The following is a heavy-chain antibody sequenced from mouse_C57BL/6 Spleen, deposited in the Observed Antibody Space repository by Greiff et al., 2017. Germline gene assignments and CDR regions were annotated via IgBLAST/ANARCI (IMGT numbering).Heavy chain of an antibody. J-gene: IGHJ1*03. V-gene: IGHV6-3*01. CDR2: IRLKSDNYAT. CDR1: GFTFSNYW. D-gene: IGHD6-1*01. CDR3: TPSGGKGGWYFDV. Sequence: EVMLVESGGGLVQPGGSMKLSCVASGFTFSNYWMNWVRQSPEKGLEWVAQIRLKSDNYATPYAVSLKGRFTISRDDSKSSVYLQMNNLRAEDTGIYYCTPSGGKGGWYFDVWGTGTTVTVSS.